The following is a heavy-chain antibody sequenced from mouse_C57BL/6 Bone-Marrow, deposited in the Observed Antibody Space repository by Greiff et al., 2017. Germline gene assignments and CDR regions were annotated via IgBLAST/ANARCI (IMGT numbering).Heavy chain of an antibody. CDR2: IYPRSGNT. Sequence: QVQLQQSGAELARPGASVKLSCKASGYTFTSYGISWVKQRTGQGLEWIGEIYPRSGNTYYNEKFKGKATLTADKSSSTAYMELRSLTSEDSAVYFCARCPYYYGRSYDDWGKGTTLTVSS. J-gene: IGHJ2*01. CDR1: GYTFTSYG. CDR3: ARCPYYYGRSYDD. D-gene: IGHD1-1*01. V-gene: IGHV1-81*01.